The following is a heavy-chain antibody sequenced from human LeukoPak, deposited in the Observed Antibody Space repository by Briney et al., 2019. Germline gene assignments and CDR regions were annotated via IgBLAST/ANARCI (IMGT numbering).Heavy chain of an antibody. V-gene: IGHV1-69*04. CDR1: GGTFSSYA. CDR2: IIPILGIA. Sequence: SVKVSCKASGGTFSSYAISWVRQAPGQGLEWMGRIIPILGIANYAQKFQGRVTITADKSTSTAYMELSSLRSEDTAVYYCASNPTWIQLWSCGMDVWGQGTTVTVSS. CDR3: ASNPTWIQLWSCGMDV. J-gene: IGHJ6*02. D-gene: IGHD5-18*01.